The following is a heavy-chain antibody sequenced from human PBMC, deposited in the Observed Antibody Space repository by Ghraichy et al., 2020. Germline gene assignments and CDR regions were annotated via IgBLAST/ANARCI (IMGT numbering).Heavy chain of an antibody. CDR2: ISAYNGNT. J-gene: IGHJ4*02. CDR1: GYTFTSYG. D-gene: IGHD2-15*01. Sequence: VKVSCKASGYTFTSYGISWVRQAPGQGLEWMGWISAYNGNTNYAQKLQGRVTMTTDTSTSTAYMELRSLRSDDTAVYYCAREWQAYCSGGSCYSVWGQGTLVTVSS. V-gene: IGHV1-18*01. CDR3: AREWQAYCSGGSCYSV.